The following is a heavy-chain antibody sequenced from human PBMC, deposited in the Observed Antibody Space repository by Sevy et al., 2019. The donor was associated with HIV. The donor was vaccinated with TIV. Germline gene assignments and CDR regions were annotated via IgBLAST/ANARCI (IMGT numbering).Heavy chain of an antibody. Sequence: GGSLRLSCAASGFTFSKYSMSWVRQPPGKGLGWVSTLSFGCGEINHADSVKGRFTISRDNSENSLYLQMNNLRAEDTAVYYCAREGCTKPHDYWGQGTLVTVSS. D-gene: IGHD2-8*01. CDR2: LSFGCGEI. V-gene: IGHV3-23*01. CDR3: AREGCTKPHDY. CDR1: GFTFSKYS. J-gene: IGHJ4*02.